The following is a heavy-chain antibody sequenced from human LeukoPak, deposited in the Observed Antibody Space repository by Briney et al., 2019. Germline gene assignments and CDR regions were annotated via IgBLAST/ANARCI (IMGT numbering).Heavy chain of an antibody. CDR1: GFTFSSYS. D-gene: IGHD3-3*01. Sequence: GGSLRLSCAASGFTFSSYSMNWVRQAPGKGLEWVSAISGSGGSTYYADSVKGRFTISRDNSKNTLYLQMNSLRAEDTAVYYCAKVTPPGRITIFGVVTPKGWFDPWGQGTLVTVSS. J-gene: IGHJ5*02. CDR3: AKVTPPGRITIFGVVTPKGWFDP. CDR2: ISGSGGST. V-gene: IGHV3-23*01.